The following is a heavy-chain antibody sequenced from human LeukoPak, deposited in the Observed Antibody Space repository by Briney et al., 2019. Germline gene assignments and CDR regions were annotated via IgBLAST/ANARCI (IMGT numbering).Heavy chain of an antibody. CDR2: IKQDGSET. V-gene: IGHV3-7*01. D-gene: IGHD3-22*01. CDR3: ARDRDSRWDFDL. Sequence: ETLSLTCAVSGDSIATNKWWTWVRQAPGKGLEWVASIKQDGSETYYVDSVKGRFTLSRDNAKNSLYLQMNSLRADDTAVYYCARDRDSRWDFDLWGRGTLVTVSS. CDR1: GDSIATNKW. J-gene: IGHJ2*01.